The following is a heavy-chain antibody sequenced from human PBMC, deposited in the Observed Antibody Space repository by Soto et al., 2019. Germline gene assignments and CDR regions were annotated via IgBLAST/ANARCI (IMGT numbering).Heavy chain of an antibody. CDR2: IIPMFGTA. CDR1: GGTFSTYA. V-gene: IGHV1-69*12. J-gene: IGHJ4*02. D-gene: IGHD5-18*01. Sequence: QVQLVQSGAVVQKPESSVKVSCKAPGGTFSTYAISWVRQAPGQGLGWMGGIIPMFGTANYEQRFQDRVTITAAESTNTVYMELSSLRSEDTAVYFCASGIQLWLRRINNGYSGWGQGTLVTVYS. CDR3: ASGIQLWLRRINNGYSG.